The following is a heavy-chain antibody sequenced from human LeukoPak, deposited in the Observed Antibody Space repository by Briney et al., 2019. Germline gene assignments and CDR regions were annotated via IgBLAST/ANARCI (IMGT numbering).Heavy chain of an antibody. D-gene: IGHD5-24*01. V-gene: IGHV4-39*01. J-gene: IGHJ4*02. Sequence: SETLSLTCTVSGGSISSSPSYWGWIRQPPGKGLEWIGNIYYSGYTYYNPSLKSRVTISVDTSKSQFSLKLSSVTAADTAVYYCTRFYDKYGYYYFDYWGQGTLVTVPS. CDR3: TRFYDKYGYYYFDY. CDR2: IYYSGYT. CDR1: GGSISSSPSY.